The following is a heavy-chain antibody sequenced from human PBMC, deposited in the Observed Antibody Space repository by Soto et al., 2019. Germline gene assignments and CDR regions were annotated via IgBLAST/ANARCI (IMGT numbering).Heavy chain of an antibody. V-gene: IGHV3-33*01. Sequence: PGGSLRLSXAASGFTFSRYGMHWVRQAPGKGLEWVAVIWYDGNKKYYADSVKGRFAISRDNSKNTLYLQMNSLRVEDTAAYYCARSGATGLFHLDYWGQGTQVTVSS. CDR2: IWYDGNKK. CDR1: GFTFSRYG. D-gene: IGHD1-26*01. CDR3: ARSGATGLFHLDY. J-gene: IGHJ4*02.